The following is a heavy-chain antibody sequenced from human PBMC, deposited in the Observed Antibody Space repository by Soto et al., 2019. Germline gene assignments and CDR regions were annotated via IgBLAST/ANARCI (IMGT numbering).Heavy chain of an antibody. V-gene: IGHV1-18*01. CDR3: ARHHGPTTSENWFDP. Sequence: QVHLVQSGVEVKTPGASVKVSCQASGYTFFTYDISWVRQAPGQGLEWMGWISTYSADTKYAQKFQGRVTMTTDPSTTTAYLELRSLRSDDTGVYYCARHHGPTTSENWFDPWGQGTLVTVSS. CDR2: ISTYSADT. CDR1: GYTFFTYD. J-gene: IGHJ5*02. D-gene: IGHD5-12*01.